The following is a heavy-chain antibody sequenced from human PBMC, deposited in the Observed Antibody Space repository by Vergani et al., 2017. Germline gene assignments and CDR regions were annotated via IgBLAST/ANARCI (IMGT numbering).Heavy chain of an antibody. J-gene: IGHJ4*02. CDR2: INPNSGGT. CDR3: ARSFSGWIMSPRIDY. D-gene: IGHD6-19*01. Sequence: QVQLVQSGAEVKKPGASVKVSCKASGYTFTGDYMHWVRQAPGQGLEWMGWINPNSGGTNYAQKFQGRVTMTRDTSISTAYMELSRLRSDDTAVYYCARSFSGWIMSPRIDYWGQGTLVTVSS. V-gene: IGHV1-2*02. CDR1: GYTFTGDY.